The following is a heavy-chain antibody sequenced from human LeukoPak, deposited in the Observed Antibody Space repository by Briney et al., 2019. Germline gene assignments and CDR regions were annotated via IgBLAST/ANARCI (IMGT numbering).Heavy chain of an antibody. J-gene: IGHJ4*02. Sequence: PGGSLRLSCAASGFTFDDYGMSWVRQAPGKGLEWVSSISSSSTYIYYADSVKGRFTISRDNAKNSLYLQMNSLRAEDTAVYYCARDPYSGLFDYWGQGTLVTVSS. D-gene: IGHD4-11*01. CDR1: GFTFDDYG. CDR2: ISSSSTYI. CDR3: ARDPYSGLFDY. V-gene: IGHV3-21*01.